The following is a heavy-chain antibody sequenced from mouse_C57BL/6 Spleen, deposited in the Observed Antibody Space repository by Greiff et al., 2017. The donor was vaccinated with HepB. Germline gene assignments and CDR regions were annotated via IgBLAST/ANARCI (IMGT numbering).Heavy chain of an antibody. CDR2: IRNKANNHAT. V-gene: IGHV6-6*01. D-gene: IGHD2-2*01. CDR3: TRRRYGYGSWFAY. J-gene: IGHJ3*01. CDR1: GFTFSDAW. Sequence: EVKLVESGGGLVQPGGSMKLSCAASGFTFSDAWMDWVRQSPEKGLEWVAEIRNKANNHATYYAESVKGRFTISRDDSKSSVYLQMNSLRAEDTGIYYCTRRRYGYGSWFAYWGQGTLVTVSA.